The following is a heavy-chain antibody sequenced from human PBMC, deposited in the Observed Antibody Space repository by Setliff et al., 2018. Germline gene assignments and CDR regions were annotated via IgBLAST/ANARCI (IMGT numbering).Heavy chain of an antibody. CDR2: IYNSGST. Sequence: SETLSLTCNVSADSISSSYDYWAWIRQPPGKGLEWIGSIYNSGSTYYNPSLKSRVSISVDTSKNQFSLNLSSVTAADTAVYYCARGPRYSGSYYVNYWGQGTLVTSPQ. J-gene: IGHJ4*02. D-gene: IGHD1-26*01. CDR3: ARGPRYSGSYYVNY. CDR1: ADSISSSYDY. V-gene: IGHV4-39*07.